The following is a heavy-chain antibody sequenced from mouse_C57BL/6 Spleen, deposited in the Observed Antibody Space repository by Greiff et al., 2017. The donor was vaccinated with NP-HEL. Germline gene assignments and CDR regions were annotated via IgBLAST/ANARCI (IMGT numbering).Heavy chain of an antibody. CDR2: IYPGDGDT. CDR1: GYAFSSYW. D-gene: IGHD2-3*01. V-gene: IGHV1-80*01. CDR3: AREQIYDGYPHWYFDV. Sequence: QVQLKESGAELVKPGASVKISCKASGYAFSSYWMNWVKQRPGKGLEWIGQIYPGDGDTNYNGKFKGKATLTADKSSSTAYMQLSSLTSEDSAVYFCAREQIYDGYPHWYFDVWGTGTTVTVSS. J-gene: IGHJ1*03.